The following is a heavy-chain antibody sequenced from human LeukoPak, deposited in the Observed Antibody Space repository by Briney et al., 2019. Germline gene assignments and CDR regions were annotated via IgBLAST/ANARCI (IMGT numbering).Heavy chain of an antibody. CDR3: ARVFEYDSSGSDY. V-gene: IGHV3-23*01. D-gene: IGHD3-22*01. CDR2: ISGSGGST. CDR1: GFTFSIYA. J-gene: IGHJ4*02. Sequence: PGGSLRLSCAASGFTFSIYAMSWVRQAPGKGLEWVSAISGSGGSTYYADSVKGRFTISRDNSKNTLYLQMNSLRAEDTAVYYCARVFEYDSSGSDYWGQGTLVTVSS.